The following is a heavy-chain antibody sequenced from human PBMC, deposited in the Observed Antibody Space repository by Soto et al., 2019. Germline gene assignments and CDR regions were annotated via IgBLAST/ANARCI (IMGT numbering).Heavy chain of an antibody. D-gene: IGHD6-13*01. J-gene: IGHJ4*02. V-gene: IGHV4-4*07. Sequence: SSETLSLTCTVSGGSISSFYWSRIRQPAGKGLEWIGRIYSGGRNNYNPSLKSRVTMSVDTSKNQFSLRLSSVTAADTAMYHCARGSSRWDYWGQGTLVTVSS. CDR1: GGSISSFY. CDR2: IYSGGRN. CDR3: ARGSSRWDY.